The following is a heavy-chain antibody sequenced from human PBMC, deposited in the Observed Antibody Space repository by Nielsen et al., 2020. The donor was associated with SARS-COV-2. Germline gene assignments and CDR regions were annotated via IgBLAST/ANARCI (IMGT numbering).Heavy chain of an antibody. CDR3: AADSTRATDYYGMDV. CDR2: IVVGSGNT. J-gene: IGHJ6*02. CDR1: GFTFTSSA. Sequence: SVKVSCKASGFTFTSSAVQWVRQARGQRLEWMGWIVVGSGNTNYAQKFQERVTITRDMSTSTAYMELSSLRSEDTAVYYCAADSTRATDYYGMDVWGQGTTVTVSS. D-gene: IGHD5-12*01. V-gene: IGHV1-58*01.